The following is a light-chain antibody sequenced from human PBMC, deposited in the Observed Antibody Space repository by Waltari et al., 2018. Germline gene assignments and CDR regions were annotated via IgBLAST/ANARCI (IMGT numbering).Light chain of an antibody. J-gene: IGLJ3*02. CDR3: SSPTTSITWV. Sequence: QSALTQPPSVSGSPGQSVTISCTATSSDVGNYNRLSWYQQSPGTAPKRLIYDVTNRPSGVPDRFSGSKSGNTASLTISGLQAEDEADYYCSSPTTSITWVFGGGTKLTVL. CDR1: SSDVGNYNR. CDR2: DVT. V-gene: IGLV2-18*02.